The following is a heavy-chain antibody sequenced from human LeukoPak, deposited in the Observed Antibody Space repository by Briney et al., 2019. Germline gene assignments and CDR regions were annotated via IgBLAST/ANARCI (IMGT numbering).Heavy chain of an antibody. V-gene: IGHV1-69*01. CDR1: GGTFSSYA. J-gene: IGHJ5*02. Sequence: ASVKVPCKASGGTFSSYAISWVRQAPGQGLEWMGGIIPIFGTANYAQKFQGRVTITADESTSTAYMELSSLRSEDTAVYYCARDPGAGFDPWGQGTLVTVSS. CDR2: IIPIFGTA. CDR3: ARDPGAGFDP.